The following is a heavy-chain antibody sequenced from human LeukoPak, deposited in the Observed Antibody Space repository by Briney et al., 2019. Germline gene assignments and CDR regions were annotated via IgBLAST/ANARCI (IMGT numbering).Heavy chain of an antibody. D-gene: IGHD4-17*01. CDR3: ASASPTVTSDALDI. J-gene: IGHJ3*02. Sequence: SETLSLTCTVSGGSISSSSYYWGWIRRPPGKGLEWIGSIYYSGSTYYNPSLKSRVTISVDTSKNQFSLKLSSVTAADTAVYYCASASPTVTSDALDIWGQGTMVTVSS. V-gene: IGHV4-39*01. CDR2: IYYSGST. CDR1: GGSISSSSYY.